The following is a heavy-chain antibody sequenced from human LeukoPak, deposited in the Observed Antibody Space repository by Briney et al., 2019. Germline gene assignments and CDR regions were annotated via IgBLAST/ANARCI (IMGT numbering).Heavy chain of an antibody. V-gene: IGHV3-21*01. CDR3: ARGGYSSHYYVMDV. CDR1: GCTFSRYS. CDR2: IDTGSTYI. J-gene: IGHJ6*02. D-gene: IGHD3-22*01. Sequence: GGALRLSCAASGCTFSRYSINWVGQAPGKGLEWVACIDTGSTYIYYADSVKGRFTISRDNAKDSLYLQMNSLRAEDTAVYYCARGGYSSHYYVMDVWGQGTTVTVSS.